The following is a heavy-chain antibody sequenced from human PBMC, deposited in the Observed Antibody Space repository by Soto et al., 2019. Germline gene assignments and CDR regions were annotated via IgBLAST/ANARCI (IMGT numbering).Heavy chain of an antibody. J-gene: IGHJ4*02. D-gene: IGHD2-15*01. CDR3: AAFKYCSGGSCRYYFDY. CDR2: IVVGSGNT. Sequence: GASVKVSCKASGFTFTSSAVQWVRQARGQRLEWIGWIVVGSGNTNYAQKFQERVTITRDMSTSTAYMELSSLRSEDTAVYYCAAFKYCSGGSCRYYFDYWGQGTLVTVSS. CDR1: GFTFTSSA. V-gene: IGHV1-58*01.